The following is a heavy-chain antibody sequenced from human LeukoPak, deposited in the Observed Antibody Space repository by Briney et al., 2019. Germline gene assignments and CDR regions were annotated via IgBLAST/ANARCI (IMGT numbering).Heavy chain of an antibody. V-gene: IGHV1-2*02. CDR2: INPNSGGT. CDR3: ARLRPDEH. Sequence: ASVKVSCKASGYTFTDSFIHWVRQAPGQGLEWMGLINPNSGGTKYAQKFQGRVTMTRGTSISTAYMELSRLGSDDTAVYYCARLRPDEHWGQGTLVTVSS. CDR1: GYTFTDSF. J-gene: IGHJ4*02.